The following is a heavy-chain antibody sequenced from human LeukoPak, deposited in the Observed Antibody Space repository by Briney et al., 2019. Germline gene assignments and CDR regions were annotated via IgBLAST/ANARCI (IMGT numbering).Heavy chain of an antibody. CDR1: GFTFSTYW. CDR3: ARDIDWILSHHLDY. D-gene: IGHD3-9*01. J-gene: IGHJ4*02. CDR2: IKHDGSET. Sequence: GGSLGLSCVVSGFTFSTYWMSWVRLAPGKGLEWVANIKHDGSETHYVGSVKGRFIISRDNAKNSLFLQMNSLRAEDTAVYYCARDIDWILSHHLDYWGQGTLVTVSS. V-gene: IGHV3-7*01.